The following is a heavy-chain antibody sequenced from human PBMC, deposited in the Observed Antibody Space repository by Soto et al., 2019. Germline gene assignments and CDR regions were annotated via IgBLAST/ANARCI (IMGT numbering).Heavy chain of an antibody. V-gene: IGHV3-23*01. CDR2: ISGSGGST. D-gene: IGHD6-13*01. J-gene: IGHJ6*02. CDR1: GFTFSSYA. CDR3: AKSIRYSSSWYEFNYYYYGMDV. Sequence: PGGSLRLSCAASGFTFSSYAMSWVRQAPGKGLEWVSAISGSGGSTYYADSVKGRFTISRDNSKNTLYLQMNSLRAEDTAVYYCAKSIRYSSSWYEFNYYYYGMDVWGQGTTVTVSS.